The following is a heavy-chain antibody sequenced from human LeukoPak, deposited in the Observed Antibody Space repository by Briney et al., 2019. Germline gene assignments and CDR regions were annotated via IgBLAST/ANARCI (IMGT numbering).Heavy chain of an antibody. J-gene: IGHJ4*02. D-gene: IGHD6-13*01. V-gene: IGHV3-33*06. CDR2: IWYDGSNK. CDR1: GFTFSSYG. CDR3: AKGPSSSWQYYFDY. Sequence: PGGSLRLSCAASGFTFSSYGMHWVRQAPGKRLEWVAVIWYDGSNKYYADSVRGRFTISRDNSKNTLYLQMNSLRAEDTAVYYCAKGPSSSWQYYFDYWGQGTLVTVSS.